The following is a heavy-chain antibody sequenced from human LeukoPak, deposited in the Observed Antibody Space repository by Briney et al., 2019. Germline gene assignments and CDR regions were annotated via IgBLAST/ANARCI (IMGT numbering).Heavy chain of an antibody. D-gene: IGHD1-26*01. V-gene: IGHV4-39*07. J-gene: IGHJ6*03. CDR1: GGSISSSSYY. CDR3: ASGNTTYYYYYMDV. Sequence: SETLSLTCTVSGGSISSSSYYWGWIRQPPGKGLEWIGSIYYSGSTYYNPSLKSRVTISVDTSKNQFSLKLSSVTAADTAVYYCASGNTTYYYYYMDVWGKGTTVTVSS. CDR2: IYYSGST.